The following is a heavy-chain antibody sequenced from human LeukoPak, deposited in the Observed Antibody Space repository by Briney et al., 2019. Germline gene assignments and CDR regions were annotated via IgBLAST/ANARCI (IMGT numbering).Heavy chain of an antibody. J-gene: IGHJ6*02. CDR2: IYHSGST. CDR3: ARGTCCSSTSCFLGGYYGMDV. V-gene: IGHV4-30-2*01. D-gene: IGHD2-2*01. Sequence: PSETLSLTCAVSGGSISSGGYSWSWIRQPPGKGLEWIGYIYHSGSTYYNPSLKSRVTISVDRSKNQFSLKLSSVTAADTAVYYCARGTCCSSTSCFLGGYYGMDVWGQGTTVTVSS. CDR1: GGSISSGGYS.